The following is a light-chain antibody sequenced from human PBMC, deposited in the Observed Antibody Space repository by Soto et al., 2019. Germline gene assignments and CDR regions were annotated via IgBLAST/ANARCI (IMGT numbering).Light chain of an antibody. J-gene: IGKJ4*01. V-gene: IGKV1-5*03. CDR2: KAS. CDR1: QSISTW. Sequence: DIQMTQSPSTLSASAGDRVTITCRASQSISTWLAWYQQKPGKAPKLLIYKASSLESGVPSRFSGSGSGTEFTLTISSLQPDDFATYYCQQYNCYPLTFGGGTKVEIK. CDR3: QQYNCYPLT.